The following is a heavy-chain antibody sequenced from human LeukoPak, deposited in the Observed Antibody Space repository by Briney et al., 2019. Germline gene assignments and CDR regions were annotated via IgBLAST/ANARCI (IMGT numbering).Heavy chain of an antibody. Sequence: PGGSLRLSCAVTGLTFSSYAMSWVRQAPGKGPEWVSCISSSGSTIYYADSVKGRFTISRDNAKNSLYLQMNSLRAEDTAVYYCARRIATAGSAFDIWGQGTMVTVSS. D-gene: IGHD6-13*01. V-gene: IGHV3-48*03. CDR1: GLTFSSYA. CDR3: ARRIATAGSAFDI. CDR2: ISSSGSTI. J-gene: IGHJ3*02.